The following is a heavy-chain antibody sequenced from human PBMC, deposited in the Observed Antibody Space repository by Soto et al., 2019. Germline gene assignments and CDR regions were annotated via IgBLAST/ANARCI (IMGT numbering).Heavy chain of an antibody. V-gene: IGHV5-51*01. CDR1: GYSFTSYW. J-gene: IGHJ6*02. CDR3: ARQRRADYYGSGIASMDV. Sequence: GESLKISCKGSGYSFTSYWIGWVRQMPGKGLEWMGIIYPGDSDTRYSPSFQGQVTISVDKSISTAYLQWSSLKASDTAMYYCARQRRADYYGSGIASMDVWGQGTTVTVSS. CDR2: IYPGDSDT. D-gene: IGHD3-10*01.